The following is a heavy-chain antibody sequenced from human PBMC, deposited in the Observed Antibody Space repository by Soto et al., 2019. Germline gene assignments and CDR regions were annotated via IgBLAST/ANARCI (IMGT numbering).Heavy chain of an antibody. V-gene: IGHV4-4*07. Sequence: SETLSLTCTVSGGSISSYYWSWIRQPAGKGLEWIGRIYTSGSTNYNPSLKSRVTMSVDTSKDQFSLKLSSVTAADTAVYYCAREVLWFGELLQYNWFDPWGQGTLVTVSS. CDR1: GGSISSYY. CDR2: IYTSGST. D-gene: IGHD3-10*01. J-gene: IGHJ5*02. CDR3: AREVLWFGELLQYNWFDP.